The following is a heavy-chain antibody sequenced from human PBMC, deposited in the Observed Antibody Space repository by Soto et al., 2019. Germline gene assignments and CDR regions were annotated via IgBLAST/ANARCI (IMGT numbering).Heavy chain of an antibody. CDR2: VYTTGST. Sequence: LETLSLTCTVSGGSINNYDCRWIRQSAGKGLEWIGRVYTTGSTNCNPSLKSRVTISVDTSRNQVSLSLRSVTAADPAVYYCARDPGQAQGFDYWGQGTLLTVSS. D-gene: IGHD3-10*01. CDR1: GGSINNYD. J-gene: IGHJ4*02. CDR3: ARDPGQAQGFDY. V-gene: IGHV4-4*07.